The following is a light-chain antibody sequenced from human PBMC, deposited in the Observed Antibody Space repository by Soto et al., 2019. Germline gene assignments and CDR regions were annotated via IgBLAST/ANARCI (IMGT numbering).Light chain of an antibody. CDR2: GAS. CDR1: QRVSSIY. Sequence: EIVLTQSPGTLSLSPGERATLSSRASQRVSSIYLAWYQQKPGQAPRLLIYGASSRATGIPDRFSGSGSGTDFTLTISRLEPEDFAVYYCQQYGSSPTTFGQGTKVEI. J-gene: IGKJ1*01. V-gene: IGKV3-20*01. CDR3: QQYGSSPTT.